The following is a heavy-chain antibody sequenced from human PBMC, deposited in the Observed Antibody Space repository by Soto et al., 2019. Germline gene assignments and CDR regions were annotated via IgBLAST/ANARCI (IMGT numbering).Heavy chain of an antibody. V-gene: IGHV3-11*05. J-gene: IGHJ3*02. D-gene: IGHD2-15*01. CDR3: ASDAPGVDDAFDI. Sequence: QVQLVESGGGLVKPGGSLRLSCAASGFTFSDYYMSWIRQAPGKGLEWVSYISSSSSYTNYADSVKGRFTISRDNAKNSLYLQMNSLRAEDTAVYYCASDAPGVDDAFDIWGQGTMVTVSS. CDR2: ISSSSSYT. CDR1: GFTFSDYY.